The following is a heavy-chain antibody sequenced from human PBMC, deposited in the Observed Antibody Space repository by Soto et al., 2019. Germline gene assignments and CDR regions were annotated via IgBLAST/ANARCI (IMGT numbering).Heavy chain of an antibody. J-gene: IGHJ4*02. V-gene: IGHV1-18*04. D-gene: IGHD3-9*01. CDR1: GYTFSNYG. CDR2: ISGYNSLT. Sequence: QVQLVQSGDEVKKSGASVKVSCKASGYTFSNYGISWVRQAPGQGLDWMGWISGYNSLTAYAQNVQRRVTLPNDTPTTTVFMEMTGLRSNDKAVYYCATAEGIRCFDSWGQGNLVTVSS. CDR3: ATAEGIRCFDS.